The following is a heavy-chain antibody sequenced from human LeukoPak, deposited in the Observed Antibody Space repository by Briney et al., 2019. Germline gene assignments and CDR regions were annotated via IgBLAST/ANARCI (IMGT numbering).Heavy chain of an antibody. D-gene: IGHD3-10*01. CDR1: GFTFDDYT. CDR3: AKDFFASGGPWLGFFQQ. Sequence: PGGSLRLSCAASGFTFDDYTMHWVRQAPGKGLEWVSLISWDAGTTYYADSVKGRFTISRDNSKNSLYLQMNSLRTEDTALYYCAKDFFASGGPWLGFFQQWGQGTLVTVSS. J-gene: IGHJ1*01. V-gene: IGHV3-43*01. CDR2: ISWDAGTT.